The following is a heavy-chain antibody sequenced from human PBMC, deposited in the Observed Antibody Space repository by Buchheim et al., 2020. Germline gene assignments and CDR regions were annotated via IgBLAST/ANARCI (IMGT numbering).Heavy chain of an antibody. Sequence: QVQLQESGPGLVKPSQTLSLTCTVSGGSISSGGYYWSWIRQHPGKGLEYIGNIYYSGGTYYNPPLKSRVTMSVDTTKNQFSLKLSSVTAADTAVYYCARENSGDYYFDYWGQGTL. V-gene: IGHV4-30-4*08. CDR2: IYYSGGT. CDR1: GGSISSGGYY. CDR3: ARENSGDYYFDY. D-gene: IGHD4-17*01. J-gene: IGHJ4*02.